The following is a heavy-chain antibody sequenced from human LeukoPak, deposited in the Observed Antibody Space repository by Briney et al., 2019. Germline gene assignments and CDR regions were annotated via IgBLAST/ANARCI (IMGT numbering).Heavy chain of an antibody. CDR1: GFTLSNYN. CDR2: ISSSGSTI. Sequence: PGGSLRLSCAASGFTLSNYNMNWVRQAPGKGLEWVSYISSSGSTIYYADSVKGRFTISRDNAKNSLYLQMNSLRAEDTAVYYCAREGRLFYYYGSGSYPNDAFDIWGQGTMVTVSS. J-gene: IGHJ3*02. CDR3: AREGRLFYYYGSGSYPNDAFDI. D-gene: IGHD3-10*01. V-gene: IGHV3-48*04.